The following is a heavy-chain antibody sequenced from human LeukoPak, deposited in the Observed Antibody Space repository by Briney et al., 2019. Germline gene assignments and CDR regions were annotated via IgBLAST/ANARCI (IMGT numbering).Heavy chain of an antibody. CDR2: ISGSGGST. D-gene: IGHD2-2*01. CDR3: ARDFLGYCTSTSCYSYYYYYMDV. Sequence: GGSLRLSCAASGFTFSSYAMSWVRQAPGKGLEWVSAISGSGGSTYYADSVKGRFTISRDNSKNTLYLQMNGLRAEDTAVFYCARDFLGYCTSTSCYSYYYYYMDVWGKGTTVTVSS. CDR1: GFTFSSYA. V-gene: IGHV3-23*01. J-gene: IGHJ6*03.